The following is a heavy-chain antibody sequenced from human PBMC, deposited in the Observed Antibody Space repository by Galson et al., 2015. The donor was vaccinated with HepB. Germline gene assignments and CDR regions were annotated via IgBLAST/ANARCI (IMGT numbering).Heavy chain of an antibody. CDR2: IYYSGST. D-gene: IGHD3-9*01. V-gene: IGHV4-59*08. Sequence: SETLSLTCTVSGGSISSYYWSWIRQPPGKGLEWIGYIYYSGSTNYNPSLKSRVTISVDTSKNQFSLKLSSVTAADTAVYYCARHGDILTGYALGYWGQGTLVTVSS. J-gene: IGHJ4*02. CDR3: ARHGDILTGYALGY. CDR1: GGSISSYY.